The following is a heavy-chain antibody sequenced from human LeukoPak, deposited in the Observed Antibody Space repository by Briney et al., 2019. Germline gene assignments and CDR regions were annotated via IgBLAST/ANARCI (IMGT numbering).Heavy chain of an antibody. J-gene: IGHJ4*02. Sequence: PSQTLSLTCAVSGGSISSGGYSWSWIRQPPGKGLEWIGYIYHSGSTYYNPSLKSRVTISVDRSKNQFSLKLSSVTAADTAVYYCARDATLRYYYDSSGPRVNYFDYWGQGTLVTVSS. CDR1: GGSISSGGYS. CDR2: IYHSGST. CDR3: ARDATLRYYYDSSGPRVNYFDY. D-gene: IGHD3-22*01. V-gene: IGHV4-30-2*01.